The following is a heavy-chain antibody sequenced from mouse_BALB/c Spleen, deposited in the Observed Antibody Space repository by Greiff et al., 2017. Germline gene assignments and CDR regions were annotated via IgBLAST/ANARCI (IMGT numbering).Heavy chain of an antibody. CDR1: GYTFTSYY. D-gene: IGHD2-14*01. J-gene: IGHJ4*01. Sequence: QVQLKESGAELVKPGASVKLSCKASGYTFTSYYMYWVKQRPGQGLEWIGEINPSNGGTNFNEKFKSKATLTVDKSSSTAYMQLSSLTSEDSAVYYCTRRRAYYRYDDAMDYWGQGTSVTVSS. V-gene: IGHV1S81*02. CDR3: TRRRAYYRYDDAMDY. CDR2: INPSNGGT.